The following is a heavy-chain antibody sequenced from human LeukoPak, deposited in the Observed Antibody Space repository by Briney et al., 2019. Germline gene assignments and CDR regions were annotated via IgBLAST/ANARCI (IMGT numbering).Heavy chain of an antibody. CDR3: ARQAYSSDWTSNWFDP. Sequence: SETLSLTCTVSGGTISGSSYYWGWIRQPPGEGLEWIGSMYYSGSGYYNPSLKSRVTISVDTSKNQFSLKLNSVTAADTAAYYCARQAYSSDWTSNWFDPWGQGTLVTVSS. J-gene: IGHJ5*02. CDR1: GGTISGSSYY. D-gene: IGHD6-19*01. CDR2: MYYSGSG. V-gene: IGHV4-39*01.